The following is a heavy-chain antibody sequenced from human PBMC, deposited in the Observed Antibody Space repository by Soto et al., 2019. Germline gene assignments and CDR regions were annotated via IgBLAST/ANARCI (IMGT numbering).Heavy chain of an antibody. V-gene: IGHV1-18*01. J-gene: IGHJ1*01. CDR3: AREPYSSGWDEYFQH. CDR2: ISAYNGNT. Sequence: ASVEVSCKASGYTFPSFGISSVRQAPGQGLEWMGWISAYNGNTNYAQKLQGRVTMTTDTSTSTAYMELRSLRSDETAVYYCAREPYSSGWDEYFQHWGQGTLVTVSS. CDR1: GYTFPSFG. D-gene: IGHD6-19*01.